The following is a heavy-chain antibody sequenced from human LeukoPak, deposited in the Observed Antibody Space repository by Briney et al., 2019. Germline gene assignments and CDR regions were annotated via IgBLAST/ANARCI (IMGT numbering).Heavy chain of an antibody. CDR1: GGSISSYY. D-gene: IGHD1-26*01. CDR2: IYTSGIT. CDR3: ARDRVGGSDWYFDL. J-gene: IGHJ2*01. V-gene: IGHV4-4*07. Sequence: SETLSLTCTVAGGSISSYYWSWIRQPAGKGLEWIGRIYTSGITKYNPSLKSRVTMSLDTSENQFSLNLTSVPAADTAVYYCARDRVGGSDWYFDLWGRGTLVPVS.